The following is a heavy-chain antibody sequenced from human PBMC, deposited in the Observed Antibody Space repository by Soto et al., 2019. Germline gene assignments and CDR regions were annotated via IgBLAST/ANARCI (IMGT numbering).Heavy chain of an antibody. CDR2: SRDKGNSYST. J-gene: IGHJ4*02. Sequence: EVQLVESGGGLVQPGGSLRLSCAGSGFTFSDYYIDWVRQAPGKGLEWVGRSRDKGNSYSTDYAASVKGRFTVSRDASKNSLYLQMNSLKTEDTALYYCTRSITGTTSVDYWGQGTLVTVSS. D-gene: IGHD1-7*01. V-gene: IGHV3-72*01. CDR1: GFTFSDYY. CDR3: TRSITGTTSVDY.